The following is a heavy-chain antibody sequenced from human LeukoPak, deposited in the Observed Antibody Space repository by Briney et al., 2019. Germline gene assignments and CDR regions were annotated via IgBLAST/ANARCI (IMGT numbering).Heavy chain of an antibody. CDR3: ARGADYSSSWYRESDAFDI. Sequence: GGSLRLSCSASGFTFSSYDMHWVRQATGKGLEWVSAIGTAGDTYYPGSVKGRFTISRENAKNSLYLQMNNLRAGDTAVYYCARGADYSSSWYRESDAFDIWGQGTLVTVSS. D-gene: IGHD6-13*01. J-gene: IGHJ3*02. CDR1: GFTFSSYD. V-gene: IGHV3-13*04. CDR2: IGTAGDT.